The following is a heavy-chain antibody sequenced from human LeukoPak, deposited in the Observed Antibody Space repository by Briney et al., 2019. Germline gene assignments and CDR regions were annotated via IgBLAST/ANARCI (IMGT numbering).Heavy chain of an antibody. Sequence: GASVKVSCKASGYTFTSYDINWVRQATGQGLEWMGWMNPNSGDTGYAQKFQGRVTITRNTSISTAYMELSSLRSEDTAVYYCAREEDHGDYLDYWGQGTLVTVSS. CDR2: MNPNSGDT. CDR1: GYTFTSYD. D-gene: IGHD4-17*01. CDR3: AREEDHGDYLDY. J-gene: IGHJ4*02. V-gene: IGHV1-8*03.